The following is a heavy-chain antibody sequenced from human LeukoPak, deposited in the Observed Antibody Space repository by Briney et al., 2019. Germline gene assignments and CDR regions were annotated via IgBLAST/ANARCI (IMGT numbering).Heavy chain of an antibody. V-gene: IGHV3-23*01. D-gene: IGHD3-10*01. J-gene: IGHJ6*02. CDR2: ISGNGGSS. CDR1: GFTFSSYA. Sequence: GGSLRLSCAAYGFTFSSYARSWVRQAPGKGLEWVSRISGNGGSSYYADSLKGRFTISRDNSKNTLFLQMNSLRAQDTAVYYCAKSGGGWFGDKGMDVWGQGNTVPVSS. CDR3: AKSGGGWFGDKGMDV.